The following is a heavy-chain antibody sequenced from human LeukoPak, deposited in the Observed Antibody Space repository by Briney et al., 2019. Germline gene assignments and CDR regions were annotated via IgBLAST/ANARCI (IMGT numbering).Heavy chain of an antibody. CDR3: ARSYSRVGFDF. Sequence: GGSLRLSCAASGFTFSNHAMNWVRQAPGKGLEWVSIISGSGTVTYYADSVKGRFTISRDNAKNSLFLQMNSLRAEDTAVYYCARSYSRVGFDFWGQGTLVTVSS. CDR2: ISGSGTVT. CDR1: GFTFSNHA. J-gene: IGHJ4*02. D-gene: IGHD6-13*01. V-gene: IGHV3-21*01.